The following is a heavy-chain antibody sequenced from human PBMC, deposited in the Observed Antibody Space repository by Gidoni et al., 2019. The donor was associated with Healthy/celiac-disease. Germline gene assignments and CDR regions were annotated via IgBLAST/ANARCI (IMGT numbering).Heavy chain of an antibody. D-gene: IGHD3-16*01. Sequence: QLQLQESGSGLVKPSQTLSLTCAVSGGSLSRGGYSWSWIRQPPGKGLEWIGYIYHSGSTYYNPSLKSRVTIAVDRAKNQFSLKLSSVTAADTAVYYCARVRRGSHFDYWGQGTLVTVSS. CDR1: GGSLSRGGYS. CDR2: IYHSGST. J-gene: IGHJ4*02. V-gene: IGHV4-30-2*01. CDR3: ARVRRGSHFDY.